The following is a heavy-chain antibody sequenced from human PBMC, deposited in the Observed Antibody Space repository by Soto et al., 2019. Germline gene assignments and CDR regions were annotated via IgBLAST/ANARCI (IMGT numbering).Heavy chain of an antibody. D-gene: IGHD3-9*01. J-gene: IGHJ4*02. CDR1: GFTFSSYS. CDR3: ARGILRYFDWSEIGGY. CDR2: ISSSSSTI. V-gene: IGHV3-48*01. Sequence: EVQLVESGGGLVQPGGSLRLSCAASGFTFSSYSMNWVRQAPGKGLEWVSYISSSSSTIYYADSVKGRFTISRDNAKNSLYLQMNSLRAEDTAVYYCARGILRYFDWSEIGGYWGQGTLVTVSS.